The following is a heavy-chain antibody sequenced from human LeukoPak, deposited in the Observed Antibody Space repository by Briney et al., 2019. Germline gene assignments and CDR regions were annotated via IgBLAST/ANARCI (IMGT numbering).Heavy chain of an antibody. D-gene: IGHD1-26*01. V-gene: IGHV3-23*01. CDR3: ARANVGATGAFDI. J-gene: IGHJ3*02. Sequence: PGGSLRLSCAASGFTFSSYAMSWVRQAPGKGLEWVSAISGSGGSTYYADSVKGRFTISRDNSKNTLYLQMNSLRAEDTAVYYCARANVGATGAFDIWGQGTMVTVSS. CDR1: GFTFSSYA. CDR2: ISGSGGST.